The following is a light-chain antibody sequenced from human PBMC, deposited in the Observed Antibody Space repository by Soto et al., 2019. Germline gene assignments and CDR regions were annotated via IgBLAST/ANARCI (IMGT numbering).Light chain of an antibody. V-gene: IGKV3D-15*01. CDR1: QSVRSY. J-gene: IGKJ1*01. CDR2: GAS. CDR3: QQYNNWPPWT. Sequence: EVVLTQSPATLSLSPGESATLSCRASQSVRSYLAWYQQKPGQAPRLLIYGASNRATGIPARFSGSGSGTEFTLTISSLQTEDFAVYYCQQYNNWPPWTFGQGTKV.